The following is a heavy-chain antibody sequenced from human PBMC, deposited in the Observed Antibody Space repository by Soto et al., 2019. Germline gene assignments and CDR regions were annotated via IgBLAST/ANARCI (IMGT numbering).Heavy chain of an antibody. CDR3: AWGPILPGATSWLDP. CDR2: IIPMTGTP. Sequence: QVQLVQSGAEVKTPGSSVEVSCKASGGIFSSFSITWVRQVPGHGLEWMGGIIPMTGTPNYAEKFQGRLTVTADASARTAYLLLSRLKSEDTAVYYCAWGPILPGATSWLDPWGQGTVVIVSS. D-gene: IGHD2-2*01. CDR1: GGIFSSFS. J-gene: IGHJ5*02. V-gene: IGHV1-69*01.